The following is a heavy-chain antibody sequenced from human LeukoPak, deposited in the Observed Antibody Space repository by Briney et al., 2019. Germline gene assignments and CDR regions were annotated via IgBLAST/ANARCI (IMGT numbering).Heavy chain of an antibody. V-gene: IGHV4-4*07. D-gene: IGHD1-26*01. CDR3: AREIPLVGATDY. Sequence: SETLSLTCTVSGGSISSYYWSWIRQPAGKGLEWIGRTYTSGSTNYNPSLKSRVTMSVGTSKNQFSLKLSSVTAADTAVYYCAREIPLVGATDYWGQGTLVTVSS. CDR2: TYTSGST. CDR1: GGSISSYY. J-gene: IGHJ4*02.